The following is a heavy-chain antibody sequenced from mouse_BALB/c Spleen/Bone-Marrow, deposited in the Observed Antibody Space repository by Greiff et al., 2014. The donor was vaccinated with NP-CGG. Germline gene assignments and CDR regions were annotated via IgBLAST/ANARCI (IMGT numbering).Heavy chain of an antibody. V-gene: IGHV2-2*02. J-gene: IGHJ2*01. D-gene: IGHD2-1*01. Sequence: VQLQQSGPGLVQPSQSLSITCTVSGFSLTSYGVHWVRQSPGKGLEWLGVIWSGGSTDYNAAFISRLSISKDNSKSQVFFKMNGLQANDTAIYYCARNGNYYFDYWGQGTTLTVSS. CDR2: IWSGGST. CDR1: GFSLTSYG. CDR3: ARNGNYYFDY.